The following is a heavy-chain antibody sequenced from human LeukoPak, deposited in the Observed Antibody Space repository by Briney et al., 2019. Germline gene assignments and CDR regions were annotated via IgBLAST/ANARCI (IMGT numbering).Heavy chain of an antibody. V-gene: IGHV3-9*03. J-gene: IGHJ4*02. CDR1: GFTFDDYA. Sequence: GRSLRHSCAASGFTFDDYAMHWVRQAPGKGLEWVSGISWNSGSIGYADSVKGRFTISRDNAKNSLYLQMNSLRAEDMALYYCAAAGTSFDYWGQGTLVTVSS. D-gene: IGHD6-13*01. CDR3: AAAGTSFDY. CDR2: ISWNSGSI.